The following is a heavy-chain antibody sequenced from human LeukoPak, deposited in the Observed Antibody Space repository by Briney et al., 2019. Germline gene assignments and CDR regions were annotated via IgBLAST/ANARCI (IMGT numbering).Heavy chain of an antibody. D-gene: IGHD2-2*01. CDR3: AKVQYHSYYFDY. J-gene: IGHJ4*02. CDR1: GFTFSSYA. V-gene: IGHV3-23*01. Sequence: GGSLRLSCAASGFTFSSYAMSWVRQAPRKGLEWVSAISGSGGSKYYADSVKGRLTIPRDNSKNTLYLQMNSLRAEDTALYYCAKVQYHSYYFDYWGQGTLVTVSS. CDR2: ISGSGGSK.